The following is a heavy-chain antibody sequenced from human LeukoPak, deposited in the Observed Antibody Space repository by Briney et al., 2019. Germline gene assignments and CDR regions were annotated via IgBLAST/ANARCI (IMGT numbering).Heavy chain of an antibody. J-gene: IGHJ5*02. Sequence: PGGSLRLSCAASGFTFSSYSMNWVRQAPGKGLEWVSSISSSSSYIYYADSVKGRFTISRDNAKNSLYLQMNSLRAEDTAVYYCARGRPVLRFLEWPLGNWFDPWGQGTLVTVSS. CDR3: ARGRPVLRFLEWPLGNWFDP. V-gene: IGHV3-21*01. D-gene: IGHD3-3*01. CDR1: GFTFSSYS. CDR2: ISSSSSYI.